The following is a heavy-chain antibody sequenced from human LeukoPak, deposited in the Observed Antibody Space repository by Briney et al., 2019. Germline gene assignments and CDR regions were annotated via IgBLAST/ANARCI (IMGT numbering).Heavy chain of an antibody. CDR2: INYSGST. CDR3: ARHGVLGCSRSSCYVRS. J-gene: IGHJ4*02. CDR1: GGSVTSTSYY. Sequence: PLETLSLTCTVSGGSVTSTSYYWGWIRQPPGKGLEWFGSINYSGSTYYNPSLKSRVTISVDTSKNQLSLKLGSVTAADTAVYYCARHGVLGCSRSSCYVRSWGQGTLVTVSS. V-gene: IGHV4-39*01. D-gene: IGHD2-2*01.